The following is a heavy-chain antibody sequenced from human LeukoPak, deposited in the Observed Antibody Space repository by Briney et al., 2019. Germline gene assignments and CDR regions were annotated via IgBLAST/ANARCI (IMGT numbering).Heavy chain of an antibody. CDR1: GFTFSSYA. J-gene: IGHJ4*02. D-gene: IGHD6-13*01. CDR3: AKDHGVAAAGIPKWFDY. CDR2: ISGSGGST. Sequence: GGSLRLSCAASGFTFSSYAMGWVRQAPGKGLEWVSAISGSGGSTYYADSVKGRFTISRDNSKNTLYLQMNSLRAEDTAVYYCAKDHGVAAAGIPKWFDYWGQGTLVTVS. V-gene: IGHV3-23*01.